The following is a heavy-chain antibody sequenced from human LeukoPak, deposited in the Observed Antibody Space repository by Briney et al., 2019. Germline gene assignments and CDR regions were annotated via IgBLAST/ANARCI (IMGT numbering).Heavy chain of an antibody. V-gene: IGHV1-46*01. D-gene: IGHD1-14*01. J-gene: IGHJ5*02. CDR3: AKETPNTGWFDP. CDR1: GHTFTTYY. Sequence: ASVKVSCKASGHTFTTYYVHLVRQAPGQGLEWMGVINPSGDGTNYPQRFQGRVTLTRDTSTRTVYMELSSLRSEDTAIYYCAKETPNTGWFDPWGQGTLVTVSS. CDR2: INPSGDGT.